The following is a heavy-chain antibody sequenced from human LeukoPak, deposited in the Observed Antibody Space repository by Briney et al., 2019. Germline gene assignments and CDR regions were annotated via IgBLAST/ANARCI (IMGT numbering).Heavy chain of an antibody. D-gene: IGHD3-10*01. J-gene: IGHJ4*02. CDR2: INWNSGST. Sequence: GGSLRLSCATSGFTLDNYAMHWVRQAPGEGLEWVSLINWNSGSTKYANSVKGRFTISRDNSKNSLYLQMDGLRTEDAGFYYCARGRGSGSYLVDYLCQGTLVTVSS. V-gene: IGHV3-43*02. CDR1: GFTLDNYA. CDR3: ARGRGSGSYLVDY.